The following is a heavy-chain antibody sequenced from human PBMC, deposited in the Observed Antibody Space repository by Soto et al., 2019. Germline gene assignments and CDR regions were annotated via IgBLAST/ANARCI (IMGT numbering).Heavy chain of an antibody. Sequence: ASVKVSCKASGYTFTSYAMHWVRQAPGERLEWMGWINAGNGNTKYSQKFQGRVTITRDTSASTAYMELSSLRSEDTAVYYCGSGRGYSYGWFNWGQGTLVTVSS. CDR3: GSGRGYSYGWFN. D-gene: IGHD5-18*01. J-gene: IGHJ4*02. V-gene: IGHV1-3*01. CDR1: GYTFTSYA. CDR2: INAGNGNT.